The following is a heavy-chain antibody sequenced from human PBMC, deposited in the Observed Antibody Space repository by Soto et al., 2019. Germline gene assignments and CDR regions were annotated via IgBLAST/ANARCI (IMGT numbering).Heavy chain of an antibody. Sequence: SETLSLTCSVSGGSISGYYCSWFRQHPGKGLEWIGYIYYSGCTSYNPSLRSRVTISVDTSKNQFSLKLSSVTAADTAIYYCARSVFPWGQGTLVTVSS. CDR2: IYYSGCT. CDR1: GGSISGYY. J-gene: IGHJ5*02. V-gene: IGHV4-59*12. CDR3: ARSVFP.